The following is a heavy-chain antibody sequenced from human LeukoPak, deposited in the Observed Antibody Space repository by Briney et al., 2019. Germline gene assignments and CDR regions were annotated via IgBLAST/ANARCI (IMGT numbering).Heavy chain of an antibody. Sequence: ASVKVSCKTSGYTFTSYDLNWVRQATGQGLEWMGWMNPNSGNTGYAQKFQGRVTMTRNTSISTAYMELSSLRSEDTAVYYCARASSGYYFIYYYYYMDVWGKGTTVTISS. V-gene: IGHV1-8*01. J-gene: IGHJ6*03. CDR1: GYTFTSYD. D-gene: IGHD3-22*01. CDR2: MNPNSGNT. CDR3: ARASSGYYFIYYYYYMDV.